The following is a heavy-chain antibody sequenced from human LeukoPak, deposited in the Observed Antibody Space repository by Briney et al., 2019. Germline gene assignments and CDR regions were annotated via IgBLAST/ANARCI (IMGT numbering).Heavy chain of an antibody. Sequence: QSGGSLRLSCAASGVTVSSHYMSWVRQAPGKGLEWVSVIYSNGGTSYADSVKGRFIISRDTSKNTLYLQMNSLRAEDTAVYYCARDAGCDWPFDYWGRGTLVTVSS. D-gene: IGHD2-21*02. CDR1: GVTVSSHY. J-gene: IGHJ4*02. V-gene: IGHV3-53*01. CDR2: IYSNGGT. CDR3: ARDAGCDWPFDY.